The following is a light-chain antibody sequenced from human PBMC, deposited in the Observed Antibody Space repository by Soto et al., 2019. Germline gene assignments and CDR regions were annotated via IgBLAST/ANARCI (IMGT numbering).Light chain of an antibody. J-gene: IGLJ2*01. CDR3: SSYAGSHNLV. CDR1: SSDVGGYNS. CDR2: EVS. V-gene: IGLV2-8*01. Sequence: QSALTQPPSASGSPGQSVTISCTGTSSDVGGYNSVSWYQQHPGKAPKLMIYEVSKRPSGVPDRFSGSKSGNTASLTVSGLQAEDEADYYCSSYAGSHNLVFGGGTQLTVL.